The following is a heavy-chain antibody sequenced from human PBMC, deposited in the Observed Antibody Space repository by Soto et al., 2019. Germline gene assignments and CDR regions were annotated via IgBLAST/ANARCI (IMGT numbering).Heavy chain of an antibody. D-gene: IGHD5-18*01. CDR1: GYTFTSYD. J-gene: IGHJ6*03. Sequence: RASVKVSCKASGYTFTSYDINWVRQATGQGLEWMGWMNPNSGNTGYAQKFQGRDTMTRNTSISTAYMKLSSLRTEDTTVYYSTRVVKPSYSYGLKWDYYYYYYMDVWGKGTTVTVSS. CDR3: TRVVKPSYSYGLKWDYYYYYYMDV. CDR2: MNPNSGNT. V-gene: IGHV1-8*01.